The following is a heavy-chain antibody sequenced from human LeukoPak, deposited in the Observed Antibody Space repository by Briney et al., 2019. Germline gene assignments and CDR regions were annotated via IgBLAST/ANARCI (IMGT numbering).Heavy chain of an antibody. D-gene: IGHD2-15*01. Sequence: PGGSLRLSCAASGFTFSSYGMHWVRQAPGKGLEWVAVIWYDGSNKYYADSVKGRFTISRDNSKNTLYLQMNSLRAEDTAVYYCAREVGGVVPRYGMDVWGQGTTVTVSS. CDR1: GFTFSSYG. J-gene: IGHJ6*02. CDR2: IWYDGSNK. V-gene: IGHV3-33*01. CDR3: AREVGGVVPRYGMDV.